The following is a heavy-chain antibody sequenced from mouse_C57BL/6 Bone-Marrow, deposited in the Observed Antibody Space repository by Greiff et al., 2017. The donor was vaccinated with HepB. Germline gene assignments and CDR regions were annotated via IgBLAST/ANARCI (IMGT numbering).Heavy chain of an antibody. Sequence: QVQLQQPGAELVMPGASVKLSCKASGYTFTSYWMHWVKQRPGQGLEWIGEIDPSDSYTNYNQKFKGKSTLTVDKSSSTAYMQLSSLTSEDSAVYYCPMKATTGYFDVWGTGTTVTVSS. V-gene: IGHV1-69*01. CDR2: IDPSDSYT. CDR1: GYTFTSYW. CDR3: PMKATTGYFDV. D-gene: IGHD1-1*01. J-gene: IGHJ1*03.